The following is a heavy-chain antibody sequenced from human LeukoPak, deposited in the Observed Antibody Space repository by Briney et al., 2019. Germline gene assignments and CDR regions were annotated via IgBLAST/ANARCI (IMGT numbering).Heavy chain of an antibody. CDR2: IYYSGST. V-gene: IGHV4-39*02. CDR3: ARELLGDGYTPYDAFDI. D-gene: IGHD5-24*01. CDR1: GGSISGSSYY. J-gene: IGHJ3*02. Sequence: PSETLSLTCTVSGGSISGSSYYWGWIRQPPGKGLEWIGSIYYSGSTYYNPSLKSRVTISVDTSKNQFSLKLSSVTAADTAVYYCARELLGDGYTPYDAFDIWGQGTMVTVSS.